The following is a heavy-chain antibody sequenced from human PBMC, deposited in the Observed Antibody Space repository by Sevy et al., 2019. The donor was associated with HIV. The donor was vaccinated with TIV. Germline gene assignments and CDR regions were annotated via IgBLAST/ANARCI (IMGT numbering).Heavy chain of an antibody. CDR2: ISYDGSNK. Sequence: GGSLRLSCAASGFTFSSYGMHWVRQAPGKGLEWVAVISYDGSNKYYADSVKGRFTISRDNSKYTLYLQMNSLRAEDTAVYYCAKDGGGYCSSTSCYPYYYYGMDVWGQGTTVTVSS. CDR1: GFTFSSYG. V-gene: IGHV3-30*18. CDR3: AKDGGGYCSSTSCYPYYYYGMDV. D-gene: IGHD2-2*01. J-gene: IGHJ6*02.